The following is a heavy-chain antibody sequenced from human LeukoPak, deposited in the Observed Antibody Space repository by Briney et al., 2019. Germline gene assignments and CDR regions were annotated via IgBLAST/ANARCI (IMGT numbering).Heavy chain of an antibody. Sequence: PGRSLRLSCAASGFTFSNYNMNWVRQPPGKGLQWVSYISSSSNIIYYADSVKGRFTISRDNAKNSLFLQMNSLRAEDTAVYYCAKGGATVIDYWGQGTLVTLSS. V-gene: IGHV3-48*01. CDR3: AKGGATVIDY. D-gene: IGHD4-17*01. J-gene: IGHJ4*02. CDR1: GFTFSNYN. CDR2: ISSSSNII.